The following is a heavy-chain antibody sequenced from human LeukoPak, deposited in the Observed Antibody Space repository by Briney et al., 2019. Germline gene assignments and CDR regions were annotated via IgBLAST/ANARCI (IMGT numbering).Heavy chain of an antibody. V-gene: IGHV3-30*02. CDR1: GFTFSSYG. CDR2: IRYDGSNK. D-gene: IGHD6-19*01. CDR3: AKDRLWAAAKRSVAAGYYFDY. Sequence: PGGSLRLSCAASGFTFSSYGMHWVRQAPGKGLEWVAFIRYDGSNKYYADSVKGRFTISRDNSKNTLYLQMNSLRAEDTAVYYCAKDRLWAAAKRSVAAGYYFDYWGQGTLVTVSS. J-gene: IGHJ4*02.